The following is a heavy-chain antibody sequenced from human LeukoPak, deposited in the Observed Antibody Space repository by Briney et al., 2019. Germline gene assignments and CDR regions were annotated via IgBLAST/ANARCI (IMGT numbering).Heavy chain of an antibody. Sequence: GRSLRLSCAASGFTFSSYGMHWVRQAPGKGLEWVAVISYDGSNKYYADSVKGRFTISRDNAKNSLYLQMNSLRAEDTAVYYCARYLYSSGWYYYFDYWGQGTLVTVSS. V-gene: IGHV3-30*03. J-gene: IGHJ4*02. CDR3: ARYLYSSGWYYYFDY. CDR2: ISYDGSNK. D-gene: IGHD6-19*01. CDR1: GFTFSSYG.